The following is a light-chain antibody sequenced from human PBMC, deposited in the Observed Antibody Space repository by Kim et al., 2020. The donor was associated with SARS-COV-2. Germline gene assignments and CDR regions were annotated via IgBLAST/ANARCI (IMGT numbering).Light chain of an antibody. CDR2: YDV. V-gene: IGLV3-21*04. J-gene: IGLJ2*01. CDR1: SIGSKS. Sequence: APGETAMIACGANSIGSKSVYWYQQKPGQAPVLVIYYDVDRPSGIPERFSGSNSGKTATLTISGVEAGDEADYYCQVWDRVSDHVVFGGGTQLTVL. CDR3: QVWDRVSDHVV.